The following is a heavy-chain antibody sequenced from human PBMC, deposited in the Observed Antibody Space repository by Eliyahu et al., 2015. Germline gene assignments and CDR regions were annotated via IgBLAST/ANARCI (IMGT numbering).Heavy chain of an antibody. D-gene: IGHD4-17*01. CDR3: ARGVPQDYGDFSWFDP. J-gene: IGHJ5*02. CDR2: IHFSGST. V-gene: IGHV4-31*03. CDR1: GDSISSGGYY. Sequence: QVQLQESGPGLVKPSQTLSLTCTVSGDSISSGGYYWTWIRQLPGKGLEWIGYIHFSGSTFYNPSLRSRLTISVDTSKNQFSMKLTSLTAADTAMYYCARGVPQDYGDFSWFDPWGHGTLVTVSS.